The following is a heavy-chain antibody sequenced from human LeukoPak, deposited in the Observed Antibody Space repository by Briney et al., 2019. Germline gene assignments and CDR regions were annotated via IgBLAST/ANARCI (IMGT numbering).Heavy chain of an antibody. V-gene: IGHV4-31*11. Sequence: SETLSLTCDVSGGSISSGGYYWSWIRQHPGKGLEWIGYIYYSGSTYYNPSLKSRVTISVDTSKNQFSLKLSSVTAADTAVYYCARDRGYSYGSFDYWGQGTLVTVSS. CDR3: ARDRGYSYGSFDY. J-gene: IGHJ4*02. CDR1: GGSISSGGYY. D-gene: IGHD5-18*01. CDR2: IYYSGST.